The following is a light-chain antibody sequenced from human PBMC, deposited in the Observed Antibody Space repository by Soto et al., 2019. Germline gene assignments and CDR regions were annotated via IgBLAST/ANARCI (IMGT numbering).Light chain of an antibody. J-gene: IGLJ1*01. V-gene: IGLV7-46*02. Sequence: QAVVTQAPSLTVSPGGTVTFTYGSNTGSVTSGHYAYWFQQKPGQAPRTLIYYTNNKHSCTPARFSGSLLGAKAALTLLGEQPEEEAEYYCLLSFSGDDNDFGTGTQVTVL. CDR1: TGSVTSGHY. CDR3: LLSFSGDDND. CDR2: YTN.